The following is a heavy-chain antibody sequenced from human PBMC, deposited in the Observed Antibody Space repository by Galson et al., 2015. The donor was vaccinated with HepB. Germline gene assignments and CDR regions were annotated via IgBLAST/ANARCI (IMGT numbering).Heavy chain of an antibody. J-gene: IGHJ6*02. CDR1: GFTVSSNY. V-gene: IGHV3-53*04. CDR2: IYSGGST. Sequence: RLSCAASGFTVSSNYMSWVRQAPGKGLEWVSVIYSGGSTYYADSVKGRFTISRHNSKNTLYLQMNSLRAEDTAVYYCARVGGYYDSSGYSGYYYYYGMDVWGQGTTVTVSS. D-gene: IGHD3-22*01. CDR3: ARVGGYYDSSGYSGYYYYYGMDV.